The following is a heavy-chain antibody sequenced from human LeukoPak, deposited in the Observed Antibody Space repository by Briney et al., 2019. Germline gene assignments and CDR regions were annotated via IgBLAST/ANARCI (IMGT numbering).Heavy chain of an antibody. J-gene: IGHJ5*02. Sequence: SETLSLTCTVSGGSISSGSYYWSWIRQPAGKGLEWIVRIYTSGSTNYNPSLKSRVTISVDTSKNQFSLKLSSVTATDTAVYYCARGGEHADYVWGSYRRPPNWFDPWGQGTLVTVSS. V-gene: IGHV4-61*02. CDR2: IYTSGST. CDR1: GGSISSGSYY. D-gene: IGHD3-16*02. CDR3: ARGGEHADYVWGSYRRPPNWFDP.